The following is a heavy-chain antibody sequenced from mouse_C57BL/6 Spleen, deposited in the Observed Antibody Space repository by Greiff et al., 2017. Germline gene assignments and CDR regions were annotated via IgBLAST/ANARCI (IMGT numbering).Heavy chain of an antibody. D-gene: IGHD2-4*01. Sequence: EVQLQQSGPELVKPGASVKISCKASGYSFTGYYMNWVKQSPEKSLEWIGEINPSTGGTTYNQKFKAKATLTVDKSSSTAYMQLKSLTSEDSAVYYCARSGDYDGENAMDYWGQGTSVTVSS. CDR3: ARSGDYDGENAMDY. V-gene: IGHV1-42*01. CDR2: INPSTGGT. J-gene: IGHJ4*01. CDR1: GYSFTGYY.